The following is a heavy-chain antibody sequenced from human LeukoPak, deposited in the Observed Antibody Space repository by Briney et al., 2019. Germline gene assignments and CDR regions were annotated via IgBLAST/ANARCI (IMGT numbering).Heavy chain of an antibody. CDR1: GFTFSWSW. D-gene: IGHD4-17*01. CDR2: IEQKGNEK. CDR3: ATANYGDFSLDY. Sequence: GGSLRLSCAASGFTFSWSWMNWVRQAPGKGLEWVASIEQKGNEKYYVDSVKGRFTISRDNAKKSLYLQMNRLRVEDTAVYYCATANYGDFSLDYWGRGSLVTVSS. V-gene: IGHV3-7*01. J-gene: IGHJ4*02.